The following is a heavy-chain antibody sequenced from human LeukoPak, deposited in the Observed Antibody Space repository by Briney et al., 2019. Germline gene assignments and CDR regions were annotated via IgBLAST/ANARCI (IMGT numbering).Heavy chain of an antibody. CDR2: INPNSGGT. D-gene: IGHD6-13*01. J-gene: IGHJ6*02. CDR3: ARSEQQFFNYGMDV. CDR1: GYTFTGYY. V-gene: IGHV1-2*02. Sequence: GASVKVSCKASGYTFTGYYMHWVRQAPGQGLEWMGWINPNSGGTNYAQKFQGRVTMTRDTSISTAYMELSRLRSDDTAVYHCARSEQQFFNYGMDVWGQGTTVTVSS.